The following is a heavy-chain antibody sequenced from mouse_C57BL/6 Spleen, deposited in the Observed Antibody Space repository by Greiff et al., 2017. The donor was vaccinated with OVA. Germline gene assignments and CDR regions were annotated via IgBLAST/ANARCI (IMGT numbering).Heavy chain of an antibody. J-gene: IGHJ3*01. CDR1: GYTFTDYY. CDR3: ATDGYSPFAY. CDR2: INPYNGGT. D-gene: IGHD2-3*01. Sequence: VQLQQSGPVLVKPGASVKMSCKASGYTFTDYYMNWVKQSHGKSLEWIGVINPYNGGTSYNKKFKGKATLTVDKSSSTAYMELNSLTSEDSAVYYCATDGYSPFAYWGQGTLVTVSA. V-gene: IGHV1-19*01.